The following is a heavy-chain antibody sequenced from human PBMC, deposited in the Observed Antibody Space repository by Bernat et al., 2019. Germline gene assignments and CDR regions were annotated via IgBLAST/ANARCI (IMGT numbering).Heavy chain of an antibody. CDR3: AGDRRSRVYDF. V-gene: IGHV3-33*01. Sequence: QVQLVESGGGVVQSGRSLRLSCAGSGFTFKNYGMHWVRQAPGKGLEWVAVIWYDGSKKYYADSVKGRFTISRDNSKNMLYLQMNSLRIEDTAVYYWAGDRRSRVYDFWGQGTLVTVSS. J-gene: IGHJ4*02. D-gene: IGHD6-13*01. CDR2: IWYDGSKK. CDR1: GFTFKNYG.